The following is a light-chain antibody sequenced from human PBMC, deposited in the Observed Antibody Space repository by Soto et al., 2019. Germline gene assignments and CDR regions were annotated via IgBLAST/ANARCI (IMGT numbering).Light chain of an antibody. J-gene: IGKJ1*01. CDR1: RSVNIY. CDR3: QQYVCSERT. Sequence: EIVMPKSPSTPSVSPWERATLSCVASRSVNIYLAWYQQKPGQAPRLLIYDASSRASGIPDRFSGSGSGTDFTLTISRLEPEDFAVYYCQQYVCSERTVGQGTKVDIK. CDR2: DAS. V-gene: IGKV3D-20*01.